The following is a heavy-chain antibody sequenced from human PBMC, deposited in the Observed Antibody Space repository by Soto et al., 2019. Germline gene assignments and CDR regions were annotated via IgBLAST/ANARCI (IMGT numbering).Heavy chain of an antibody. CDR3: AIDPTIAPRSPNRFEP. D-gene: IGHD3-9*01. CDR2: IIPIFGTA. Sequence: QVQLVQSGAEVKKPGSSVKVSCKASGGTFSSYAISWVRQAPGQGLEWMGVIIPIFGTANYAQKFQGRVTITADESTSTPDMELNSRRSEDTAGYYCAIDPTIAPRSPNRFEPWGQGTLVTVSS. CDR1: GGTFSSYA. V-gene: IGHV1-69*12. J-gene: IGHJ5*02.